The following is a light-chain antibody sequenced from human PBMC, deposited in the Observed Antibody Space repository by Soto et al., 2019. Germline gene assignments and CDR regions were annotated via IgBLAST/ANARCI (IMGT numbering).Light chain of an antibody. J-gene: IGKJ3*01. V-gene: IGKV3-20*01. CDR3: QQYGSSPQP. CDR1: QSVSSSY. CDR2: GAS. Sequence: EIVLTQSPGTLSLSPGERATLSCRASQSVSSSYLAWYQQKPGQAPRLLIYGASSRATGIPDRFSGSGSGTDFTLTISRLEPEDFAVYYCQQYGSSPQPFGHGTNVDIK.